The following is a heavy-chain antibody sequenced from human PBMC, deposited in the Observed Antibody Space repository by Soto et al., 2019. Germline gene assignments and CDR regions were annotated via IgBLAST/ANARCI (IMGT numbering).Heavy chain of an antibody. CDR2: INHSGST. CDR1: GGSFSCYY. V-gene: IGHV4-34*01. D-gene: IGHD3-10*01. J-gene: IGHJ4*02. CDR3: ARGGYYYGSGSYYNGYFDY. Sequence: SETLSRTCAVYGGSFSCYYWGWIRQPPGKGLEWIGEINHSGSTNYNPSLKSRVTISVDTSKNQFSLKLSSVTAADTAVYYCARGGYYYGSGSYYNGYFDYWGQGTLVTVS.